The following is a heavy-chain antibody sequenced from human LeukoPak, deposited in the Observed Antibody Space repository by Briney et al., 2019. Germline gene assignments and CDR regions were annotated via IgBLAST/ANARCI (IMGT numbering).Heavy chain of an antibody. Sequence: SETLSLTCTVSGGSISTYNWNWIRQPPGKGLEWIGYIYHSGSTNYNPSLQSRVTISVDTSKNQFSLNLNSVTAADTAVYYCARGGAARLHFQNWGRGTLVTVSS. V-gene: IGHV4-59*01. CDR1: GGSISTYN. J-gene: IGHJ1*01. CDR3: ARGGAARLHFQN. CDR2: IYHSGST. D-gene: IGHD6-6*01.